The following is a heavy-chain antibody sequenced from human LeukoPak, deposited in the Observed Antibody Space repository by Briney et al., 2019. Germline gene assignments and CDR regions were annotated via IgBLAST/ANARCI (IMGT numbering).Heavy chain of an antibody. J-gene: IGHJ4*02. CDR2: INHSGST. CDR1: GGSFSGYY. D-gene: IGHD6-13*01. CDR3: ARGTSESSLDY. V-gene: IGHV4-34*01. Sequence: SETLSLTCAVYGGSFSGYYWSWIRQPPGKGLEWIGEINHSGSTNYNPSLKSRVTISVDTSKNQFSLKLSSVTAADTAVYHCARGTSESSLDYWGQGTLVTVSS.